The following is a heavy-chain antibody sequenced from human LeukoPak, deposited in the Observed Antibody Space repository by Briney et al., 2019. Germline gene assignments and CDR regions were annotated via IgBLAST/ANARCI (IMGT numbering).Heavy chain of an antibody. J-gene: IGHJ4*02. V-gene: IGHV3-11*06. Sequence: GGSLRLSCAASGFTFSDYYMSWIRQAPGKGLEWVSYISSSGSYTNYADSVKGRFTISRDNAKNSLYLQMNSLRAEDTAVYYCARLGWATAPLDYWGQGTLVTVSS. CDR1: GFTFSDYY. CDR2: ISSSGSYT. D-gene: IGHD5-12*01. CDR3: ARLGWATAPLDY.